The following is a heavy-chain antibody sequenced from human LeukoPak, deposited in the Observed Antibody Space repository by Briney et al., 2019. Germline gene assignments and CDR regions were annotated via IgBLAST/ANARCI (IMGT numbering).Heavy chain of an antibody. CDR2: IWYDGSNK. CDR1: GYTLTELS. J-gene: IGHJ4*02. CDR3: ARDVWAGDSYGSYFDY. D-gene: IGHD5-18*01. Sequence: PLKVSCKVSGYTLTELSMHWVRQAPGKGLEWVAVIWYDGSNKYYADSVKGRFTISRDNSKNTLYLQMNSLRAEDTAVYYCARDVWAGDSYGSYFDYWGQGTLVTVSS. V-gene: IGHV3-33*01.